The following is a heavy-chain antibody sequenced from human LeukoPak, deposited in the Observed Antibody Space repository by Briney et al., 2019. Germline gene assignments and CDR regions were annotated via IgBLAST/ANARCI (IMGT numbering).Heavy chain of an antibody. CDR3: AKALVGITTFDY. Sequence: GGCLRLSCVASRFTPSSDAMSWVRQAPGKGLEWVSGISGGGGRTYYADPVKGRFTISRDNSKNTLYLQMNSLRAEDTAVYHCAKALVGITTFDYWGQGTLVTVSS. CDR1: RFTPSSDA. J-gene: IGHJ4*02. CDR2: ISGGGGRT. V-gene: IGHV3-23*01. D-gene: IGHD1-26*01.